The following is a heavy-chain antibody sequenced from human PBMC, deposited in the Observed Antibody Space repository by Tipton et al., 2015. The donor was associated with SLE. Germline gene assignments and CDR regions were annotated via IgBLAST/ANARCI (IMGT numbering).Heavy chain of an antibody. V-gene: IGHV4-59*08. CDR1: GGSIGSSY. Sequence: LRLSCNVSGGSIGSSYWGWIRQPPGKGLEWIGHIHYSGNTNYNPSLKNRVTISVDTSRDQFSLNLNSVTAADTAGYYCTRHANSRSYYTVLDYWGQGTLITVSS. J-gene: IGHJ4*02. CDR3: TRHANSRSYYTVLDY. D-gene: IGHD3-10*01. CDR2: IHYSGNT.